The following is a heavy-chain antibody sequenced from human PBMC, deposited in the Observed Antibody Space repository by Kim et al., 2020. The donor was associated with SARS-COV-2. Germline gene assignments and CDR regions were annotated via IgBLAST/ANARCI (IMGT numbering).Heavy chain of an antibody. D-gene: IGHD3-9*01. CDR1: GGSISSGGYY. CDR2: IYYSGST. CDR3: AKLNPYYDILTGYSTDPYWYFDL. Sequence: SETLSLTCTVSGGSISSGGYYWSWIRQHPGKGLEWIGYIYYSGSTYYNPSLKSRVTISVDTSKNQFSLKLSSVTAADTAVYYCAKLNPYYDILTGYSTDPYWYFDLWGRGTLVTVSS. J-gene: IGHJ2*01. V-gene: IGHV4-31*03.